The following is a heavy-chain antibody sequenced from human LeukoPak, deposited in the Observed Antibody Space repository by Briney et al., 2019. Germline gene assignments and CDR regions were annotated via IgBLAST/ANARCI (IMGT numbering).Heavy chain of an antibody. D-gene: IGHD6-6*01. CDR3: ARDRAARESYAFDI. Sequence: PSEALSLTCTVSGGSISSSSYYWGWIRQPPGKGLEWIGSIYYSGSTYYNPSLKSRVTISVDTSKNQFSLKLSSVTAADTAVYYCARDRAARESYAFDIWGQGTMVTVSS. CDR1: GGSISSSSYY. CDR2: IYYSGST. J-gene: IGHJ3*02. V-gene: IGHV4-39*07.